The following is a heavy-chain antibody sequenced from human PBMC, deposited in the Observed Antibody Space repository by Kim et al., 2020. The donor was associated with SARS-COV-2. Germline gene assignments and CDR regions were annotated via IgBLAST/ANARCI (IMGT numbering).Heavy chain of an antibody. J-gene: IGHJ4*02. Sequence: GGSLRLSCAASGFTFSSYWMNWVRQGPGKGLVWVSRINNDGSDTIYADSVKGRFTISRDNAKNTVYLQMNNLRVDDTAIYYCARGNFGVRGGGYWGQGTLVTVSS. V-gene: IGHV3-74*01. CDR2: INNDGSDT. CDR3: ARGNFGVRGGGY. CDR1: GFTFSSYW. D-gene: IGHD3-3*01.